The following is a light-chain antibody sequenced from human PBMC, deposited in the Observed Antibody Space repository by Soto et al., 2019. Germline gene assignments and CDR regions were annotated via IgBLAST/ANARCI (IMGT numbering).Light chain of an antibody. J-gene: IGKJ1*01. CDR3: LQYSSHSWT. Sequence: DIQMTQSPSTLSAFVGDRVTITCRASQSISSWLAWYQQKPGKAPELLIFDASSLKSGVPSRFSGSGSGTEFTLTISRLQPDDVATYYCLQYSSHSWTFGQGTKVDIK. CDR1: QSISSW. V-gene: IGKV1-5*01. CDR2: DAS.